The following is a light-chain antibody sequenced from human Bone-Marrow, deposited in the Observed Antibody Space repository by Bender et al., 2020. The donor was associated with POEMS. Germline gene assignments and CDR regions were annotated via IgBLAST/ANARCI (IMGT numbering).Light chain of an antibody. V-gene: IGLV1-44*01. CDR1: SSNIGSNT. Sequence: QSVLTQPPSASGTPGQRVTISCSGSSSNIGSNTVNWYHQLPGTAPKLLIFSNNERPSGVPDRFSGSKSGTSASLAISGLQSEDEADYYCSSYTDGATLLLFGGGTKLTVL. J-gene: IGLJ2*01. CDR2: SNN. CDR3: SSYTDGATLLL.